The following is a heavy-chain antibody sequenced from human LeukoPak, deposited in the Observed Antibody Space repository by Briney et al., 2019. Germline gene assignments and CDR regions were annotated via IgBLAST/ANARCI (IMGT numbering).Heavy chain of an antibody. CDR2: INHSGST. D-gene: IGHD3-22*01. Sequence: PSETLSLTCAVYGGSFSGYYWSWIRQPPGKGLEWIGEINHSGSTNYNPSLKSRVTISVDTSENQFSLKLSSVTAADTAVYYCARTSAYYYDSSGYPPFDYWGQGTLVTVSS. CDR1: GGSFSGYY. V-gene: IGHV4-34*01. CDR3: ARTSAYYYDSSGYPPFDY. J-gene: IGHJ4*02.